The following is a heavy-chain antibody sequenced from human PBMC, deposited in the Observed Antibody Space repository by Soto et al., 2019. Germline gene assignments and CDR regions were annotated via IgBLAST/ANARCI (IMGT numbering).Heavy chain of an antibody. J-gene: IGHJ6*02. CDR3: AKGITIFGVVISPYYYDGMDV. V-gene: IGHV3-23*01. CDR1: GFTFSSYA. CDR2: ISGSGGST. Sequence: EVQLLESGGGLVQPGGSLRLSCAASGFTFSSYAMSWVRQAPGKGLEWVSAISGSGGSTYYADSEKGRFTIYRDNSKNTLYLQMNSLRAEDTAVYYCAKGITIFGVVISPYYYDGMDVWGQGTTVTVSS. D-gene: IGHD3-3*01.